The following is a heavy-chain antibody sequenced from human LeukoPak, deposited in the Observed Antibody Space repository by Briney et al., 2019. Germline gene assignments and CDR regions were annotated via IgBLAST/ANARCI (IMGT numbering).Heavy chain of an antibody. CDR3: AREENRQWEPYRFDY. D-gene: IGHD1-26*01. V-gene: IGHV1-69*04. J-gene: IGHJ4*02. Sequence: SGKVSCKASGGTFSSYAISWVRQAPGQGLEWIGRIIPILGIANYAQKFQGRVTITADKSTSTAYMELSSLRSEDTAVYYCAREENRQWEPYRFDYWGQGTLVTVSS. CDR2: IIPILGIA. CDR1: GGTFSSYA.